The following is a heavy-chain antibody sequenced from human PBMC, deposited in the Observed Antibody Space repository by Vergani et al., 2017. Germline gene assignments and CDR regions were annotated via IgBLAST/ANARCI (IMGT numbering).Heavy chain of an antibody. CDR3: ARAESGPYYYDSI. CDR2: IYYSGST. CDR1: GGSISSGGYY. D-gene: IGHD3-22*01. J-gene: IGHJ4*02. V-gene: IGHV4-30-4*01. Sequence: QVQLQESGPGLVKPSQTLSLTCTVSGGSISSGGYYWSWIRQPPGKGLGWIGYIYYSGSTYYNPSLKSRVTISVDTSKNQFSLKLSSVTAADTAVYYCARAESGPYYYDSIWGQGTLVTVSS.